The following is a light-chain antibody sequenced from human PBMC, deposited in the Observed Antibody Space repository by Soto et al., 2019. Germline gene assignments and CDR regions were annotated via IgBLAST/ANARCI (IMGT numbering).Light chain of an antibody. Sequence: DIQMTQSPSSLSASLGDRVTITCRASQGIKKYVAWYQQKPGKAPKLLIYTASSLKSGVPSRFSGSGSGTEFTLTISSLQPEDVAPYYCQQYDTYPWAFGQGTKVDIK. J-gene: IGKJ1*01. CDR3: QQYDTYPWA. V-gene: IGKV1-27*01. CDR2: TAS. CDR1: QGIKKY.